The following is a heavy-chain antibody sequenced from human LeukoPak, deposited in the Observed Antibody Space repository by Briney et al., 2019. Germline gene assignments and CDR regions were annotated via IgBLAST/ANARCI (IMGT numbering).Heavy chain of an antibody. CDR2: IKTDASEK. CDR3: ATYSTRNAREFQS. V-gene: IGHV3-7*01. J-gene: IGHJ1*01. CDR1: GFIFSNCW. Sequence: GGSLRLCCETSGFIFSNCWMTWVRQAPGKGLEWVANIKTDASEKYYADSVKGRFTISRDNAKMSLYLQMNSLRVEDTAVYYCATYSTRNAREFQSWGQGTLVTVSS. D-gene: IGHD4-11*01.